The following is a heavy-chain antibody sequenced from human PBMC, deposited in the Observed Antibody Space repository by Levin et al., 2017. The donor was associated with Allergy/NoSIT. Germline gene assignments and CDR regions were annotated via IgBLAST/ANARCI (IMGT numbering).Heavy chain of an antibody. V-gene: IGHV3-74*01. CDR1: GFTFSSYW. D-gene: IGHD1-1*01. Sequence: PSETLSLTCVASGFTFSSYWMHWVRQAPGKGLVWVSRIKSDGSSTNYADSVKGRFTISRDNAKNMLYLQMNSLRAEDTALYYCVRDRWNGPDYWGQGTLVTVSS. J-gene: IGHJ4*02. CDR3: VRDRWNGPDY. CDR2: IKSDGSST.